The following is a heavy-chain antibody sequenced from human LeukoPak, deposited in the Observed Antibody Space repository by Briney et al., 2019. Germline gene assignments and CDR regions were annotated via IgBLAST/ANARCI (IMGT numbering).Heavy chain of an antibody. D-gene: IGHD1-26*01. V-gene: IGHV3-23*01. CDR1: RFTFSSYA. J-gene: IGHJ6*03. CDR2: ISGSGGST. Sequence: GGSLRLSCAASRFTFSSYAMSWVRQAPGKGLEWVSGISGSGGSTYYADSVKGRFTISRDNARNSLYLQMNSLTAEDTAVYYCARDPYSGAYGDTYYYYMDVWGKGTTVTISS. CDR3: ARDPYSGAYGDTYYYYMDV.